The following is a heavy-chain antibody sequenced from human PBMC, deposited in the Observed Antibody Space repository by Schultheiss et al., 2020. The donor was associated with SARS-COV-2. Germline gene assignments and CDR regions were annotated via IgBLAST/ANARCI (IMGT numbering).Heavy chain of an antibody. D-gene: IGHD2-15*01. Sequence: SETLSLTCTVSGGSISSGGYYWSWIRQPAGKGLEWIGRIYTSGSTNYNPSLKSRVTISVDTSKNQFSLKLSSVTAADTAVYYCARGFQYCSGGSCHTGVPSHGMDVWGQGTTVTVSS. CDR1: GGSISSGGYY. CDR2: IYTSGST. CDR3: ARGFQYCSGGSCHTGVPSHGMDV. V-gene: IGHV4-61*02. J-gene: IGHJ6*02.